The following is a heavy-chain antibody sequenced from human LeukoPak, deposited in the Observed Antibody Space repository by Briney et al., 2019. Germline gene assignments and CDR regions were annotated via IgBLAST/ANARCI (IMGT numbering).Heavy chain of an antibody. D-gene: IGHD1-26*01. CDR3: ARPVGSGSYNKNSFYSYYYMDV. Sequence: GESLKISCKGSGYTFTSYWIVWVRQMPGKGLEWMGIIYPGDSSTRYSPSFQGQVTISADKSISTAYLQWSSLKASDTALYYCARPVGSGSYNKNSFYSYYYMDVWGKGTTVTVSS. CDR2: IYPGDSST. J-gene: IGHJ6*03. CDR1: GYTFTSYW. V-gene: IGHV5-51*01.